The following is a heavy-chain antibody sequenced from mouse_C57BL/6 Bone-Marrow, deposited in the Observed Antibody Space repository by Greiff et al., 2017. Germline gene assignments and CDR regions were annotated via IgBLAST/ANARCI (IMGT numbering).Heavy chain of an antibody. J-gene: IGHJ3*01. CDR2: IDPSDSYT. CDR1: GYTFTSYW. D-gene: IGHD2-1*01. V-gene: IGHV1-59*01. CDR3: ARRGNPSGFAY. Sequence: QVQLQQPGAELVRPGTSVKLSCKASGYTFTSYWMHWVKQRPGQGLEWIGVIDPSDSYTKYNQKFKGKATLTVDTSSSTAYMQLSSLTSEDSAVYYCARRGNPSGFAYWGQGTLVTVSA.